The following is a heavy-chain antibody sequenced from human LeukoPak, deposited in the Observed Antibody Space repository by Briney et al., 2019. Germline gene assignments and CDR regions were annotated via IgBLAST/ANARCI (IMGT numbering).Heavy chain of an antibody. V-gene: IGHV3-23*01. J-gene: IGHJ3*02. CDR2: ISGSGGST. Sequence: PGGSLRLSCAASGFTFSSYGMSWVRQAPGKGLEWVSAISGSGGSTYYADSVKGRFTISRDNSKNTLYLQMNSLRAEDTAVYYCARRKSTPERYSAFDIWGQGTMVTVSS. D-gene: IGHD1-14*01. CDR1: GFTFSSYG. CDR3: ARRKSTPERYSAFDI.